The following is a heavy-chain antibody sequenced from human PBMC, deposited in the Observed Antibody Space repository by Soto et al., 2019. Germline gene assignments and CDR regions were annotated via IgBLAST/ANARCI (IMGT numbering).Heavy chain of an antibody. J-gene: IGHJ5*02. CDR2: IDKDGSDK. CDR1: GFTFSSYW. V-gene: IGHV3-7*01. Sequence: EVQLVESGGGLVQPGGSLRLSCAASGFTFSSYWMSWVRQAPEKGLEWVANIDKDGSDKYYVDSVKGRFTISRDNAKNSLYLQMNSLRAEDTAVYYCVRDLGRYCSGNSCYSAWGQGTLVTVSS. D-gene: IGHD2-15*01. CDR3: VRDLGRYCSGNSCYSA.